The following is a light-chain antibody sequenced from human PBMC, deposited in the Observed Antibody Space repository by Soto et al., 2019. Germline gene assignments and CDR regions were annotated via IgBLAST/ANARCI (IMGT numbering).Light chain of an antibody. CDR1: QSISSY. CDR3: QQSYSIPYT. Sequence: DIQMTQSPSSLSASVGDRVTITCRASQSISSYLNWYQQKPGNAPKLLLYAASSLQSGVPSSFSGSGAGTDFTLTISSLQPEDFANYYCQQSYSIPYTFGQGTKLEIK. CDR2: AAS. J-gene: IGKJ2*01. V-gene: IGKV1-39*01.